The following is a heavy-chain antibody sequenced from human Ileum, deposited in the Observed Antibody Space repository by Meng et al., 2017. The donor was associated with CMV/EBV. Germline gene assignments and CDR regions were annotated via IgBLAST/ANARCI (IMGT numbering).Heavy chain of an antibody. Sequence: GESLKISCAASGFTFSSYWMHWVRQAPGKGLVWVSRINSAGSSTSYADSVKGRFTISRDNAKNTLYLQMNSLRAEDTAVYYCARDRVLGDCSSTSCSVNWFDPWGQGTRVTVSS. D-gene: IGHD2-2*01. CDR3: ARDRVLGDCSSTSCSVNWFDP. J-gene: IGHJ5*02. V-gene: IGHV3-74*01. CDR1: GFTFSSYW. CDR2: INSAGSST.